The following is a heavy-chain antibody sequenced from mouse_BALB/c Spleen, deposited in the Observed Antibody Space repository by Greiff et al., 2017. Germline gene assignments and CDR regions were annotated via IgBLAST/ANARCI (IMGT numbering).Heavy chain of an antibody. CDR1: GFAFSSYD. CDR3: ARATGTRYFDY. V-gene: IGHV5-12-1*01. D-gene: IGHD4-1*01. J-gene: IGHJ2*01. CDR2: ISSGGGST. Sequence: EVQVVESGGGLVKPGGSLKLSCAASGFAFSSYDMSWVRQTPEKRLEWVAYISSGGGSTYYPDTVKGRFTISRDNAKNTLYLQMSSLKSEDTAMYYCARATGTRYFDYWGQGTTLTVSS.